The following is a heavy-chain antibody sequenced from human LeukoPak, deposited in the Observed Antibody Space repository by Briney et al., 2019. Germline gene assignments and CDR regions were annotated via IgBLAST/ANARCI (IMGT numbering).Heavy chain of an antibody. CDR1: GGSISSYY. V-gene: IGHV4-4*07. J-gene: IGHJ4*02. Sequence: SETLSLTCTVSGGSISSYYWSWIRQPAGKGLEWIGRSYTTGSTNYNPSLKSRVTMSLDTSKNQFSLKLSSVTAADTAVYYCARSARSGFQLDYWGQGTLVTVSS. D-gene: IGHD5-24*01. CDR3: ARSARSGFQLDY. CDR2: SYTTGST.